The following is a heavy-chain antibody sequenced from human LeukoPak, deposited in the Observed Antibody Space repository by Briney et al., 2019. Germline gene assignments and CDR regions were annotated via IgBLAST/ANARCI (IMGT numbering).Heavy chain of an antibody. J-gene: IGHJ6*03. CDR1: GYTFTSYA. CDR2: IRTYNGNT. CDR3: ARGPGGRSGFHPLEDHYYYYYMDV. D-gene: IGHD3-22*01. Sequence: GASVKVSCKASGYTFTSYAMNWVRQAPGQGLEWMGWIRTYNGNTNYAQKLQGRVTMTTDTSTRTAYMELRSLRSDDTAVYYCARGPGGRSGFHPLEDHYYYYYMDVWGKGTTVTVSS. V-gene: IGHV1-18*01.